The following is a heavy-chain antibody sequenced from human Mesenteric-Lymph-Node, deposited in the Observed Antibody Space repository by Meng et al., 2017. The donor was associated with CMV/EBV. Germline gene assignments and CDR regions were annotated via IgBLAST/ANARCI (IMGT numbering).Heavy chain of an antibody. CDR2: IYSCGST. D-gene: IGHD2-2*01. Sequence: GGSLRLSCAASGFTVSSNYMRWVRQAPGEGLEWVSVIYSCGSTYYADSVKGRFTISRDNSKNTLYLQMNSLRAEDTAVYYCARDGSYQSQPPYYYYGLDVWGQGTTVTVSS. J-gene: IGHJ6*02. CDR1: GFTVSSNY. CDR3: ARDGSYQSQPPYYYYGLDV. V-gene: IGHV3-66*03.